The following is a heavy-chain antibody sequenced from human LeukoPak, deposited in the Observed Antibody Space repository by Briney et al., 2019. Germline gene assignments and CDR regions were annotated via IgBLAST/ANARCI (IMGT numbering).Heavy chain of an antibody. CDR1: GFTFSDYY. D-gene: IGHD3-10*01. CDR3: ARLPYGSGSYYNGPLDY. CDR2: ISSSGSTI. J-gene: IGHJ4*02. Sequence: PGGSLRLSCAASGFTFSDYYMSWIRQAPGKGLEWVSYISSSGSTIYHADSVKGRFTISRDNAKNSLYLQMNSLRAEDTAVYYCARLPYGSGSYYNGPLDYWGQGTLVTVSS. V-gene: IGHV3-11*01.